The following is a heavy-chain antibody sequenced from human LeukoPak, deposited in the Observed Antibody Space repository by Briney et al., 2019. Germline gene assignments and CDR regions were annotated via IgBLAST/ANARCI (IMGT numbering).Heavy chain of an antibody. CDR1: GDSITSGGYY. CDR2: MFQSGST. V-gene: IGHV4-30-2*01. D-gene: IGHD3-22*01. J-gene: IGHJ4*02. CDR3: ARLYYYDSSGYYLYYFDY. Sequence: PSETLSLTCTVSGDSITSGGYYWCWVRQPPGKGLEWIGCMFQSGSTFYSPSLKSQVTISVDTSKNQFSLKLSSVTAADTAVYYCARLYYYDSSGYYLYYFDYWGQGTLVTVSS.